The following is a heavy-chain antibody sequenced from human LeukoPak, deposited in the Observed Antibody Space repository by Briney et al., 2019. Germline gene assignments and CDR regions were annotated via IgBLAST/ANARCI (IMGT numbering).Heavy chain of an antibody. J-gene: IGHJ4*02. CDR1: GFTFSDHY. CDR2: YRNKANAYTT. V-gene: IGHV3-72*01. D-gene: IGHD3-22*01. CDR3: AIGLYDSSAYYFDC. Sequence: PGGSLRLACAASGFTFSDHYMDWVRQAPGKGLEWFGRYRNKANAYTTEYAASVKGRFTISRDDSKNSLYLQMNSLKTEDTAMYYCAIGLYDSSAYYFDCWGQGTLVTVSS.